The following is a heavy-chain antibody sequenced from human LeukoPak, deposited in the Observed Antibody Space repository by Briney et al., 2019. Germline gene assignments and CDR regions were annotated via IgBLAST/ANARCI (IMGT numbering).Heavy chain of an antibody. D-gene: IGHD3-10*01. Sequence: GGSLRLSCAASGFTFSSYGMHWVRQAPGKGLEWVAFIRYDGSNKYYADSVKGRFTISRDNSKNTLYLQMNSLRAEDTAVYYCAKDPIMVRGVINPFDYWGQGTLVTVSS. V-gene: IGHV3-30*02. CDR1: GFTFSSYG. J-gene: IGHJ4*02. CDR3: AKDPIMVRGVINPFDY. CDR2: IRYDGSNK.